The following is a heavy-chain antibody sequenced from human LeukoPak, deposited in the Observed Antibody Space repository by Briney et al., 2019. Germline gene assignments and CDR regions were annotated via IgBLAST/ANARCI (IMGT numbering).Heavy chain of an antibody. V-gene: IGHV4-59*01. D-gene: IGHD3-22*01. CDR1: GGSISSYY. CDR3: ARGGYYYDSSGPLPFDY. J-gene: IGHJ4*02. Sequence: SETLSLTCTVSGGSISSYYWSWIRRPPGKGLEWIGYIYYSGSTNYNPSLKSRVTISVDTSKNQFSLKLSSVTAADTAVYYCARGGYYYDSSGPLPFDYWGQGTLVTVSS. CDR2: IYYSGST.